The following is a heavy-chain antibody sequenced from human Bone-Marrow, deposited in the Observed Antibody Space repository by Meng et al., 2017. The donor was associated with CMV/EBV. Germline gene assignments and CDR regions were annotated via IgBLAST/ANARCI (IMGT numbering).Heavy chain of an antibody. D-gene: IGHD6-13*01. V-gene: IGHV1-2*02. CDR2: INPKSGVT. J-gene: IGHJ5*02. Sequence: ASGYTFTGYYMRWVRQAPGRGLEWMGWINPKSGVTNFAQRFKGRVTMTRDTSISTGYMELSRLRSDDTAVYYCATDLAALGTGWFDPWGQGTLVTVSS. CDR1: GYTFTGYY. CDR3: ATDLAALGTGWFDP.